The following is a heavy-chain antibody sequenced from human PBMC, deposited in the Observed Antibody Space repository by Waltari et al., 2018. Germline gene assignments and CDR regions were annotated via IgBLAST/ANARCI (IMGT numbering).Heavy chain of an antibody. Sequence: QVQLEQSGAEVKKPGASVRVSCQALGYYFTSYDVYWVRQAPGQGLEWMGRVNPNNGETIYAPKFQGRVTMTRDTSISTAYMELTSLTSEDTGVYFCARSDRGPWGQGTLVTVSS. CDR2: VNPNNGET. V-gene: IGHV1-8*01. D-gene: IGHD3-22*01. CDR3: ARSDRGP. J-gene: IGHJ5*02. CDR1: GYYFTSYD.